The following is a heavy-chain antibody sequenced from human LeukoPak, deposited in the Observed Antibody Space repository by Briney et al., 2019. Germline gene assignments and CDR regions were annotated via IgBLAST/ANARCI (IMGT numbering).Heavy chain of an antibody. CDR2: ISSSSSTI. CDR1: GFTFSSYS. V-gene: IGHV3-48*01. J-gene: IGHJ4*02. CDR3: ARSQYDFWSGYYFDY. D-gene: IGHD3-3*01. Sequence: GGSLRLSCAASGFTFSSYSMNWVRQAPGKGLEWVSYISSSSSTIYYADSVKGRFTISRDNAKNSLYLQMNSLRAEDTAVYYCARSQYDFWSGYYFDYWGQGTLVTVSS.